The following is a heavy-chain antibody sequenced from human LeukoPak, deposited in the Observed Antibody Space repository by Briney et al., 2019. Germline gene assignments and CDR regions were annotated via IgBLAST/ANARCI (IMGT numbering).Heavy chain of an antibody. CDR3: ARGWENSSGWYHWFDP. Sequence: SETLSLTCTVSRGSLSSYHWNWVRQPAGKGLEWIGRIYTSGRTDYNPSLKSRATMSVDTSDNRFSLKLRSATAADTGIYYCARGWENSSGWYHWFDPWGQGTLVSVSS. CDR2: IYTSGRT. CDR1: RGSLSSYH. J-gene: IGHJ5*02. D-gene: IGHD6-19*01. V-gene: IGHV4-4*07.